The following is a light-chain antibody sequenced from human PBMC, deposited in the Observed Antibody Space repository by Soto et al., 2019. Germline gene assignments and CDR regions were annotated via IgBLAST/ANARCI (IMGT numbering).Light chain of an antibody. Sequence: DLQMTQSPSSLSASVGDRINITCRASQTIISYLNWYQQKPGKAPKLLIFATSSLQSGVPSRFSGSGSGTDFTLTISSLQPEDFATYYCQQSYTPLRTFGQGTKVEIK. CDR3: QQSYTPLRT. J-gene: IGKJ1*01. CDR1: QTIISY. V-gene: IGKV1-39*01. CDR2: ATS.